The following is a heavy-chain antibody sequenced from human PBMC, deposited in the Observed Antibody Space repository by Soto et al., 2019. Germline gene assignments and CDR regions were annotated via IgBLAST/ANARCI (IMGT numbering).Heavy chain of an antibody. J-gene: IGHJ1*01. CDR1: GLNFNDYS. Sequence: GGSLRLSCAASGLNFNDYSMNWVRQAPGKGLEWVSYIDSSSSIIFYADSVKGRFTISRDNANNSLFLHMNSLRDEDTAVYFCSTYYYDRGGSFWGQGTLVTVSS. D-gene: IGHD3-22*01. V-gene: IGHV3-48*02. CDR3: STYYYDRGGSF. CDR2: IDSSSSII.